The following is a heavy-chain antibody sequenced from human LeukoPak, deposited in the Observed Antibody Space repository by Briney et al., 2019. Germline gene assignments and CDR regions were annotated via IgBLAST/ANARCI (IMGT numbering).Heavy chain of an antibody. CDR2: IYYSGST. CDR1: GGSISSYY. V-gene: IGHV4-59*08. CDR3: ARLVGGYFTLDY. Sequence: SETLSLTCTVSGGSISSYYWSWIRQPPGKGLEWIGYIYYSGSTNYNPSLKSRVTISVDTSKNQFSLKLSSVTAADTAVYYCARLVGGYFTLDYWGQGTLVTVSS. J-gene: IGHJ4*02. D-gene: IGHD3-22*01.